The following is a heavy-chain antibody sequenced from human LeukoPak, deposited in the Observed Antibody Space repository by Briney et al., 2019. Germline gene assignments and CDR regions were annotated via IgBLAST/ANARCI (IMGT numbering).Heavy chain of an antibody. Sequence: SETLSLTCTVSGGSISSSNYYWDWMRQPPGKGLEWIGNIRYSGSTYYNPSLKSRVTMSVDTSKNQFSLKLSSVTATDTAVYYCARHEAAVDTGFDFRGQGTLVTVSS. D-gene: IGHD1-14*01. CDR1: GGSISSSNYY. V-gene: IGHV4-39*01. CDR2: IRYSGST. CDR3: ARHEAAVDTGFDF. J-gene: IGHJ4*02.